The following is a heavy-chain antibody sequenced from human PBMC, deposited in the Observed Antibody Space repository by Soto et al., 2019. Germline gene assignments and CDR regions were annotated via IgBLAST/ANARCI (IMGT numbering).Heavy chain of an antibody. Sequence: ASVKVSCKVSGYTLTELSMHWVRQAPGKGLEWMGGFDPEDGETIYAQKFQGRVTMTEDTSTDTAYMELSSLRSEDTAVYYCATTAEGDGYPYTFDYWGQGTLVTVSS. V-gene: IGHV1-24*01. CDR1: GYTLTELS. CDR3: ATTAEGDGYPYTFDY. D-gene: IGHD5-12*01. J-gene: IGHJ4*02. CDR2: FDPEDGET.